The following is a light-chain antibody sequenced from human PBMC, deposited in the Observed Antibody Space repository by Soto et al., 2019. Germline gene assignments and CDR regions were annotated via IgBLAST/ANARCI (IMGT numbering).Light chain of an antibody. CDR3: QQYGSSLSIT. CDR2: GPS. V-gene: IGKV3-20*01. CDR1: HSVSSTH. J-gene: IGKJ5*01. Sequence: EIVLTQSPGTLSLSPGERATLSCRASHSVSSTHLAWYQQKPGQAPRLLIYGPSSRATGIPDRFSGSGSGTVFTLTISRLEPVDFAVYYCQQYGSSLSITFGQGTRLEIK.